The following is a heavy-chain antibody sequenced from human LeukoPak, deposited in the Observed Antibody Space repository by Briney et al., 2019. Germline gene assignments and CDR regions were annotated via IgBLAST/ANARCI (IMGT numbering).Heavy chain of an antibody. V-gene: IGHV4-38-2*02. J-gene: IGHJ5*02. CDR1: GYSILSGYY. CDR3: ARGRYDFWSGPNNWFDP. Sequence: KPSETLSLTCTVSGYSILSGYYWGWIRQPPGKGLEWIGEINHSGSTNYNPSLKSRVTISVDTSKNQFSLKLSSVTAADTAVYYCARGRYDFWSGPNNWFDPWGQGTLATVSS. D-gene: IGHD3-3*01. CDR2: INHSGST.